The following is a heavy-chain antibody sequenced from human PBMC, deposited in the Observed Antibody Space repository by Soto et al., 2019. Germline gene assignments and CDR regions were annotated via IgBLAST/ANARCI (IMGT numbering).Heavy chain of an antibody. V-gene: IGHV3-15*07. Sequence: GGSLRLSCAASGFTFSNAWMNWVRQAPGKGLEWVDRIKSKTDGGTTDYAAPVKGRFTISRDDSKNTLYLQMNSLKTEDTAVYYCTTDNYDSSGYYGNYWGQGTLVTVSS. CDR1: GFTFSNAW. CDR2: IKSKTDGGTT. J-gene: IGHJ4*02. CDR3: TTDNYDSSGYYGNY. D-gene: IGHD3-22*01.